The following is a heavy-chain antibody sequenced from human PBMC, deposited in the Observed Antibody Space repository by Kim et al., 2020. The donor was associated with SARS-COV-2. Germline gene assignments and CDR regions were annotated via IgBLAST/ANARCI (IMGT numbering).Heavy chain of an antibody. CDR2: IGVTANT. J-gene: IGHJ1*01. CDR1: VFTFSSYA. CDR3: AKRGHPVAQYFPA. V-gene: IGHV3-23*01. D-gene: IGHD2-15*01. Sequence: LSLTCAASVFTFSSYAMDWLRQAPGMRLEYVSTIGVTANTYYADSVKGRFSISRDNSKNTLYLQMDSLRAEDTAVYYCAKRGHPVAQYFPAWGQGTLVSVSP.